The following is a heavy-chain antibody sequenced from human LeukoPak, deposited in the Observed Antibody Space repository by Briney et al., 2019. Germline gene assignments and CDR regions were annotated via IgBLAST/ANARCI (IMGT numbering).Heavy chain of an antibody. CDR3: ARVYGDYVYYYYYYMDV. CDR1: GYSISSGYY. D-gene: IGHD4-17*01. J-gene: IGHJ6*03. Sequence: SETLSLTCTVSGYSISSGYYWSWIRQPPGKGLEWIGYIYYSGSTNYNPSLKSRVTISVDTSKNQFSLKLSSVTAADTAVYYCARVYGDYVYYYYYYMDVWGKGTTVTVSS. CDR2: IYYSGST. V-gene: IGHV4-61*01.